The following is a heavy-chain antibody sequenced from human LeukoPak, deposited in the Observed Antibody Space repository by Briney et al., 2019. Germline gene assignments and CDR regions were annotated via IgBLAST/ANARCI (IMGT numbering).Heavy chain of an antibody. J-gene: IGHJ4*02. CDR1: GFTFNDYA. Sequence: GGSLRLSCAASGFTFNDYAMHWVRQAPGKGLEWVSGIGWNSGSIGYADSVKGRFTISRDNAKNSLYLQMNSLRAEDTALYYCARSRILWFGELSYYFDYWGQGTLVTVSS. D-gene: IGHD3-10*01. V-gene: IGHV3-9*01. CDR3: ARSRILWFGELSYYFDY. CDR2: IGWNSGSI.